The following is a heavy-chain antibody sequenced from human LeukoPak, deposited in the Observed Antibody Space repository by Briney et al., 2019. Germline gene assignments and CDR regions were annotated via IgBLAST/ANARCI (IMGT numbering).Heavy chain of an antibody. CDR1: GFTFISYE. Sequence: GGSLRLSCAASGFTFISYEMNWVRQAPGKGLEWVSYISSSGSTIYYADSVKGRFTISRDNAKNSLYLQMNSLRAEDTAVYYCARVEWELSYYFDYWGQGTLVTVSS. J-gene: IGHJ4*02. V-gene: IGHV3-48*03. D-gene: IGHD1-26*01. CDR3: ARVEWELSYYFDY. CDR2: ISSSGSTI.